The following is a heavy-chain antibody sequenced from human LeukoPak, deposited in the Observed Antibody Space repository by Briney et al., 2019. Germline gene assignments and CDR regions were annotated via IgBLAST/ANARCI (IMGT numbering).Heavy chain of an antibody. CDR2: IYYSGST. CDR1: GGSISSYY. CDR3: ARAQPPYCSSTSCYYAYIDY. D-gene: IGHD2-2*01. J-gene: IGHJ4*02. Sequence: PSETLSLTCTVSGGSISSYYWSWIRQPPGKGLEWIGYIYYSGSTNYNPSLKSRVTISVDTSKNQFSLKLSSVTAADTAVYYCARAQPPYCSSTSCYYAYIDYWGQGTLVTVSS. V-gene: IGHV4-59*01.